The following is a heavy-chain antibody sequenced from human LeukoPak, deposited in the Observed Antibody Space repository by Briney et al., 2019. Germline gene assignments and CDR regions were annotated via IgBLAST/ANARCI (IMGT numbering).Heavy chain of an antibody. D-gene: IGHD3-22*01. CDR2: IRSKAYGGTT. CDR1: GFTFGDYA. CDR3: ASLYSSWYYYSPIEFYFQC. J-gene: IGHJ4*02. V-gene: IGHV3-49*04. Sequence: GRSLRLSCTASGFTFGDYAMSWVRQAPGKGLEWVGFIRSKAYGGTTEYAASVKGRFTISRDNAKNSLYLQMPSLRAEDTAMYYCASLYSSWYYYSPIEFYFQCWGQGTQVTVSS.